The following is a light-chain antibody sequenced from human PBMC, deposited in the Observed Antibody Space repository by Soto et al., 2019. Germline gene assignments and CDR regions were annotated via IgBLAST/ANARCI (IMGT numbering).Light chain of an antibody. J-gene: IGLJ3*02. CDR1: TPNIGSNY. Sequence: QSGLTQPPSASGTPGQRVIISCSGKTPNIGSNYVYWYRHLPGTAPQLLIYRNNQRPSGVPYRFSGSKSRTSASLAISGLRSEDEADYYCASWDDSLSGRVFGGGTKVTVL. CDR2: RNN. CDR3: ASWDDSLSGRV. V-gene: IGLV1-47*01.